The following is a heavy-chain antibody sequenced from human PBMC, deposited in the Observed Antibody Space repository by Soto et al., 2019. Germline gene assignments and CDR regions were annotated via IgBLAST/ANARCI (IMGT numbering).Heavy chain of an antibody. CDR1: GGSISSGDYY. D-gene: IGHD5-12*01. Sequence: SETLSLTCTVSGGSISSGDYYWSWIRQPPEKGLEWIGYIYYSGSTYYNPSLKSRVTISVDTSKNQFSLKLSSVTAADTAVYYCARGGRWLQLGYWGQGTLVTVSS. CDR2: IYYSGST. CDR3: ARGGRWLQLGY. J-gene: IGHJ4*02. V-gene: IGHV4-30-4*01.